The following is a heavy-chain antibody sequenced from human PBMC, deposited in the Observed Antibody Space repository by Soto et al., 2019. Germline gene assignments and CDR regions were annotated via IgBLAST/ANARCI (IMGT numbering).Heavy chain of an antibody. CDR2: LYYSGST. J-gene: IGHJ4*02. CDR1: GGSISSSNYY. CDR3: ARVQWELLSYFDY. D-gene: IGHD1-26*01. V-gene: IGHV4-39*01. Sequence: SETLSLTCTVSGGSISSSNYYWAWIRQSPGKGLEWEATLYYSGSTYSNPSLKSRVTISVDTSKNQFSLRLSSVTAADTAVYYCARVQWELLSYFDYWGLGTLVTVSS.